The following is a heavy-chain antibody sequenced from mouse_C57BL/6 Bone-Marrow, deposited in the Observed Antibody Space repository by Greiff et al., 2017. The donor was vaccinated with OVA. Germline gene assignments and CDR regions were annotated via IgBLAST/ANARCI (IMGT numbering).Heavy chain of an antibody. V-gene: IGHV1-64*01. D-gene: IGHD2-5*01. CDR2: IHPNSGST. J-gene: IGHJ2*01. CDR1: GYTFPSYW. Sequence: QVQLQQPGAELVKPGASVKLSCKASGYTFPSYWMHWVKQRPGQGLEWIGMIHPNSGSTNYYEKFKSKATLTVDKSSSTSYMQLSSLTSEDSAVYYCARPYYSNYAFDYRGQGTTLTVSS. CDR3: ARPYYSNYAFDY.